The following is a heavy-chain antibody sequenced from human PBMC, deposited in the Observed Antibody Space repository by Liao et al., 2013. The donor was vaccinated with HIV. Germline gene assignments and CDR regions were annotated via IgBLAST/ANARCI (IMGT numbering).Heavy chain of an antibody. V-gene: IGHV4-39*07. J-gene: IGHJ4*02. CDR1: GGSISSSRYY. CDR3: ARDRGVGNLWFGLPFDY. D-gene: IGHD3-10*01. CDR2: IYYSGST. Sequence: QVQLQESGPGLVKASETLSLTCTVSGGSISSSRYYWGWIRQPPGKGLEWIGSIYYSGSTYYNPSLKSRVTISVDTSKNQFSLKLSSVTAADTAVYYCARDRGVGNLWFGLPFDYWGQGTLVTVSS.